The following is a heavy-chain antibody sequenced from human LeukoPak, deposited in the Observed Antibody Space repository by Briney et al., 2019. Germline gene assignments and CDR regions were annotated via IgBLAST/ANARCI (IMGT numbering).Heavy chain of an antibody. D-gene: IGHD1-26*01. Sequence: PGGSLRLSCAASGFTFSDYYMSWIRQAPGKGLEWVSYISSSGSTIYYADFVKGRFTISRDNAKNSLYLQMNSLRAEDTAVYYCARARGSYEDAFDIWGQGTMVTVSS. CDR3: ARARGSYEDAFDI. CDR2: ISSSGSTI. V-gene: IGHV3-11*04. CDR1: GFTFSDYY. J-gene: IGHJ3*02.